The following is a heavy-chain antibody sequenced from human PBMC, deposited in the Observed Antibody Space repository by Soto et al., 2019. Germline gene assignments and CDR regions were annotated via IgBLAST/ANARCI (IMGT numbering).Heavy chain of an antibody. CDR2: ISAYNGNT. D-gene: IGHD1-26*01. J-gene: IGHJ6*02. CDR1: GYTFTSYG. Sequence: ASVKVSCKASGYTFTSYGISWVRQAPGQGLEWMGWISAYNGNTNYAQKLQGRVTMTTDTSTSTAYMELRSLRSDDTAVYYCAREGDPSYGYYYYYGMDVWGQGTTVTVSS. V-gene: IGHV1-18*01. CDR3: AREGDPSYGYYYYYGMDV.